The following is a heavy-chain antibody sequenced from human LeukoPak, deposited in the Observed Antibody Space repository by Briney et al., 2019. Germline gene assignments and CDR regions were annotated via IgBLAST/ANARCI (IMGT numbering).Heavy chain of an antibody. CDR3: ARDPGRSGGYDAFDI. D-gene: IGHD2-15*01. CDR1: GFTVSSNY. Sequence: PGGSLRLSCAASGFTVSSNYMSWVRQAPGKGLEWVSSISSSSSYIYYADSVKGRFTISRDNAKNSLYLQMNSLRAEDTAVYYCARDPGRSGGYDAFDIWGQGTMVTVSS. V-gene: IGHV3-21*01. CDR2: ISSSSSYI. J-gene: IGHJ3*02.